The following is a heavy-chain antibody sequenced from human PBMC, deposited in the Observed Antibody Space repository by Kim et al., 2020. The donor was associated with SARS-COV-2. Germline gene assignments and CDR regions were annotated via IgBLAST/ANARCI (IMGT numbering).Heavy chain of an antibody. CDR3: ARFISGSYNTFDY. Sequence: YIPSLKSRFPLSLEASKNQFSLKLSSVTAANTAVYYCARFISGSYNTFDYWGQGILVTVSS. D-gene: IGHD1-26*01. V-gene: IGHV4-59*01. J-gene: IGHJ4*02.